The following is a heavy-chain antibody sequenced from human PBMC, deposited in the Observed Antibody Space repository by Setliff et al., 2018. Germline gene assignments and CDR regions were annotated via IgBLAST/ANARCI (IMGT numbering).Heavy chain of an antibody. D-gene: IGHD3-22*01. J-gene: IGHJ4*02. CDR1: GGTFSDYY. CDR3: ARVGIYHSDSSGPFDY. CDR2: IYHGGRT. Sequence: SETLSLTCAASGGTFSDYYWGWIRQPPGRGLEWIGNIYHGGRTYYNPLLKSRVTIAVDTSKNQFSLNLASVTGADTAVYYCARVGIYHSDSSGPFDYWGQGTLVTVSS. V-gene: IGHV4-38-2*01.